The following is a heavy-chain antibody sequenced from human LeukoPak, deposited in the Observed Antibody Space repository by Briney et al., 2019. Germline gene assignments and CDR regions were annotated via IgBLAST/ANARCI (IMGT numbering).Heavy chain of an antibody. CDR1: GFTFSSYA. V-gene: IGHV3-23*01. CDR3: AKDPRSFVGRPPDS. CDR2: ISGSGETT. D-gene: IGHD2-15*01. Sequence: GSLRLSCAASGFTFSSYAMTWVRQAPGKGLEWVSSISGSGETTYYADSVKGRLSISRDNSKNTLYLQMNSLRAEDTAVYFCAKDPRSFVGRPPDSWGRGTLVTVSS. J-gene: IGHJ5*01.